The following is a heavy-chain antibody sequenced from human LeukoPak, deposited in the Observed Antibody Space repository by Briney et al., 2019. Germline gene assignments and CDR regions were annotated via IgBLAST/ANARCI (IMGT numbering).Heavy chain of an antibody. V-gene: IGHV3-30*02. CDR2: IRDDGSNK. CDR3: AKDFGTHTLQFDY. Sequence: GGSLRLSCAASGFTFSSYGMHWGRQAPGKGLEWVAFIRDDGSNKYYADSVKSRFTISRDNSKNTLYLQMNSLRAEDTAVYYCAKDFGTHTLQFDYWGQGTLVTVSS. CDR1: GFTFSSYG. J-gene: IGHJ4*02. D-gene: IGHD1-1*01.